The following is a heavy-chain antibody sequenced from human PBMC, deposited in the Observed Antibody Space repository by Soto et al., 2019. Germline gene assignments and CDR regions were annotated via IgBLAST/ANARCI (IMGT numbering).Heavy chain of an antibody. CDR3: SRVEGWQMDY. D-gene: IGHD6-19*01. Sequence: ASVKVSCTASGYPFTSYGISWVRQAPGQGLEWMGWISAYNGNTNYAQKLQGRVTMTTDTSTSTAYMELRSMRAEDTAAYYGSRVEGWQMDYWGQGTLVTVSS. V-gene: IGHV1-18*04. J-gene: IGHJ4*02. CDR2: ISAYNGNT. CDR1: GYPFTSYG.